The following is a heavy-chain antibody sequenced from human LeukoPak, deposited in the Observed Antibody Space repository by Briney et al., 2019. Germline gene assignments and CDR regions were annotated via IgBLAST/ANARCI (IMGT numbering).Heavy chain of an antibody. D-gene: IGHD2-8*01. CDR1: GVTLSDHH. V-gene: IGHV3-72*01. CDR2: TRDKTRGYTT. CDR3: AREGGGGDNGVLDI. Sequence: GGSLRLSCAASGVTLSDHHMDWVRQAPGKGLEWVGRTRDKTRGYTTEYAASVKGRFTISRDDSQTSLYLQMNSLKTEDTAVYFCAREGGGGDNGVLDIWARGTVVTVFS. J-gene: IGHJ3*02.